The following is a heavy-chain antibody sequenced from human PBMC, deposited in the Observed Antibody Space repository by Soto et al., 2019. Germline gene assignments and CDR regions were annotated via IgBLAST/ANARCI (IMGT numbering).Heavy chain of an antibody. CDR2: INTDGSST. V-gene: IGHV3-74*01. J-gene: IGHJ4*02. CDR3: AKSGGDTSGLSY. Sequence: EVQLVESGGGLVQPGGSLRLSCAVSGFTFSSFWMHWVRQAPGEGLVWVSRINTDGSSTSYAESVKGRFTISRDNAKNTLYLQMNSLRVEDTAMYYCAKSGGDTSGLSYWGQGILVTVSS. CDR1: GFTFSSFW. D-gene: IGHD5-18*01.